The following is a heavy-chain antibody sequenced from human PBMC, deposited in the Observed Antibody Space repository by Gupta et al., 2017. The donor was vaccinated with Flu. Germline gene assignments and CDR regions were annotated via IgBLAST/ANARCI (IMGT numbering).Heavy chain of an antibody. D-gene: IGHD4-17*01. V-gene: IGHV3-23*01. CDR3: ARGDTVYGLAWFVP. CDR2: ITSSDYGGTT. Sequence: APGKGVKWVAAITSSDYGGTTSYADSVKGRFTISGDSSKNTLYLQLNSLRAEDTATYYCARGDTVYGLAWFVPWGQGTLVTVSS. J-gene: IGHJ5*02.